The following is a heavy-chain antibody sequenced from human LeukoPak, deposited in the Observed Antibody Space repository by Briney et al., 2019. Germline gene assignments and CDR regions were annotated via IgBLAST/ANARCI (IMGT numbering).Heavy chain of an antibody. CDR3: ARGLMAAAGAFDY. CDR2: IIPIFGTA. D-gene: IGHD6-13*01. J-gene: IGHJ4*02. Sequence: ASVKVSCKASGGTFSSYAISWVRQAPGQGLEWMGGIIPIFGTANYAQEFQGRVTITADESTSTAYMELSSLRSEDTAVYYCARGLMAAAGAFDYWGQGTLVTVSS. CDR1: GGTFSSYA. V-gene: IGHV1-69*13.